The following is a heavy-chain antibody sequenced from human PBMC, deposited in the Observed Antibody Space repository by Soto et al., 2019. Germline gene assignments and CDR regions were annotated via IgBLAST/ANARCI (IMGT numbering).Heavy chain of an antibody. Sequence: GGSLRLSCAASGFTFSDYYMYWIRQAPGKGLEWVSYISSSGDTIFYADSVKGRFTISRDNAKNSLYLQMNSLRAEDTAVYYCARSRGWAGVFDYWGRGTLVTVSS. CDR1: GFTFSDYY. J-gene: IGHJ4*02. V-gene: IGHV3-11*01. D-gene: IGHD3-10*01. CDR2: ISSSGDTI. CDR3: ARSRGWAGVFDY.